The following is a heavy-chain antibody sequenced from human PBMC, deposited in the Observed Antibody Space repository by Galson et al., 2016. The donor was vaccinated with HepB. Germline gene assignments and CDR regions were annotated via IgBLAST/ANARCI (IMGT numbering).Heavy chain of an antibody. CDR2: INTDGSET. V-gene: IGHV3-74*01. Sequence: SLRLSCAASGFTFNSYWMHWVRQAPGKGLVWVSRINTDGSETNYADSVKGRFTISRDNSKNTLYLQMNSLRVDDTAVYYCAKGTTLQVHFGYFDHWGQGTLVTVSS. CDR3: AKGTTLQVHFGYFDH. J-gene: IGHJ4*02. CDR1: GFTFNSYW. D-gene: IGHD1/OR15-1a*01.